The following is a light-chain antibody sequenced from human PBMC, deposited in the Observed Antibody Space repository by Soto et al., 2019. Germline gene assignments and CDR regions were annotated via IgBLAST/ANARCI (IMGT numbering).Light chain of an antibody. CDR1: QSVSSY. Sequence: EIVLTQSPATLSLSPGERATLSCRASQSVSSYLAWYQQKPGQAPRLLIYDASNRATGIPARFSGSGSGTDFTLTISSLEPEDFAVYYCQQGSNWPRGLTFGQGTRLEIK. CDR3: QQGSNWPRGLT. V-gene: IGKV3-11*01. CDR2: DAS. J-gene: IGKJ5*01.